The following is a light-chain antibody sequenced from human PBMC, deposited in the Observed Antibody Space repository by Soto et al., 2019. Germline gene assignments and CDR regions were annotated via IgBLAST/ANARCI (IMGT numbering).Light chain of an antibody. CDR3: TAWDDSLNGRV. J-gene: IGLJ3*02. CDR1: NSNIGSHT. V-gene: IGLV1-44*01. CDR2: SNN. Sequence: QSVLTQPPSASGTPGQRVTISCSGSNSNIGSHTVNWYQQLPGTAPKLLIYSNNQRPSGVPDRFSGSKSATSASLAISGLQSEDEANYYCTAWDDSLNGRVFGGGTKVTVL.